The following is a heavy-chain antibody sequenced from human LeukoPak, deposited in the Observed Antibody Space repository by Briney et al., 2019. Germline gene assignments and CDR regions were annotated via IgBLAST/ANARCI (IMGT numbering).Heavy chain of an antibody. CDR2: MHDSGSS. D-gene: IGHD3-9*01. V-gene: IGHV4-59*01. Sequence: PSETLSLTCTVSGDSMRGYYWTWIRHLPGKGLQWIGYMHDSGSSTYNPSLTSRVSILLDTSNNQFSLKLRSVTAADTALYYCARKYPRDWLDVFDLWGRGAMVTVSS. J-gene: IGHJ3*01. CDR1: GDSMRGYY. CDR3: ARKYPRDWLDVFDL.